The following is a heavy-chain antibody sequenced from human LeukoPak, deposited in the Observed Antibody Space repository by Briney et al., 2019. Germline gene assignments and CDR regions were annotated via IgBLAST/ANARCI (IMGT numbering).Heavy chain of an antibody. J-gene: IGHJ5*02. V-gene: IGHV4-34*01. CDR1: GGSFSGYY. D-gene: IGHD2-2*01. CDR2: INHSGST. Sequence: SETPSLTCAVYGGSFSGYYWSWIRQPPGKGLEWIGEINHSGSTNYNPSLKSRVTISVDTSKNQFSLKLSSVTAADTAVYYCARLTRHIVVVPAAMPQFDPWGQGTLVTVSS. CDR3: ARLTRHIVVVPAAMPQFDP.